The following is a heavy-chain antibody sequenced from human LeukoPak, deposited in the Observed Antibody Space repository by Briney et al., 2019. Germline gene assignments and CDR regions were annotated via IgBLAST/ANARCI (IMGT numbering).Heavy chain of an antibody. CDR1: GYTFTTYD. J-gene: IGHJ4*02. Sequence: ASVKVSCKACGYTFTTYDINGVRQATGQGLEWMGWMNPNSGNTGYAQKLHGRVIFTRNPSINTAYMELSSLSSDDTAVYYWARGASRSFDYWGQGTLVTVSS. CDR3: ARGASRSFDY. V-gene: IGHV1-8*01. CDR2: MNPNSGNT.